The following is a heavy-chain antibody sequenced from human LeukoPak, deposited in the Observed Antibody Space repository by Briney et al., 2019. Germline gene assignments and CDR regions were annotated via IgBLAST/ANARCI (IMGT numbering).Heavy chain of an antibody. D-gene: IGHD2-15*01. CDR1: GGTFSSYA. V-gene: IGHV1-69*13. CDR3: ARDLPECNGGSCYSYYFDY. J-gene: IGHJ4*02. Sequence: SVKVSCKASGGTFSSYAISWVRQAPGQGLEWMGGIIPIFGTANYAQKFQGRVTITADESTSTAYMELSSLRSEDTAVYYCARDLPECNGGSCYSYYFDYWGQGTLVTVSS. CDR2: IIPIFGTA.